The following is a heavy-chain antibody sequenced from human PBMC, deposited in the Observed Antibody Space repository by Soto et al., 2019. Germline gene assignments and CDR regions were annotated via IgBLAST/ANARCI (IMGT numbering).Heavy chain of an antibody. Sequence: SETLSLTCTVSGGSIISGDYYCICIREPPWNGLEWSGYIYYSGSTYYNPSRKSRVTTSVDTSKNQFSLKLSSVTAAETAVYYCASGVLSTGWYNWNGGSVYFDYWGQGTLVTVSS. CDR1: GGSIISGDYY. J-gene: IGHJ4*02. CDR3: ASGVLSTGWYNWNGGSVYFDY. CDR2: IYYSGST. D-gene: IGHD1-20*01. V-gene: IGHV4-30-4*01.